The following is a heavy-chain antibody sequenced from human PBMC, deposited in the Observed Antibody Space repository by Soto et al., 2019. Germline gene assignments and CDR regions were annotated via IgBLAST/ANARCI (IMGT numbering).Heavy chain of an antibody. CDR3: AKGLRRILRPQYYYGLDV. CDR1: GFTFSPYA. Sequence: GGSLRLSCAASGFTFSPYAMTWVRQAPGKGLEWVSSISGSGGNTNYADSVKGRFTVSRDNSKRTLSLQMNSLTEEDTAIYYCAKGLRRILRPQYYYGLDVWGRGNTVTVSS. CDR2: ISGSGGNT. J-gene: IGHJ6*02. V-gene: IGHV3-23*01. D-gene: IGHD3-16*01.